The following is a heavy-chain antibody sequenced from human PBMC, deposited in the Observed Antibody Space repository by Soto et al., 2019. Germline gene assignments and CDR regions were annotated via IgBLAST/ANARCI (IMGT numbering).Heavy chain of an antibody. CDR2: IYPGDSDT. CDR1: GYSFASYW. Sequence: GESLKISCQGSGYSFASYWIGWVRQMPGKDLEWMGIIYPGDSDTRYTPSFQGQVTISADKSLRTAYLQWTSLKASDTALYYCARHQAYSSSSIDYWGQGTLVTVSS. V-gene: IGHV5-51*01. D-gene: IGHD6-6*01. J-gene: IGHJ4*02. CDR3: ARHQAYSSSSIDY.